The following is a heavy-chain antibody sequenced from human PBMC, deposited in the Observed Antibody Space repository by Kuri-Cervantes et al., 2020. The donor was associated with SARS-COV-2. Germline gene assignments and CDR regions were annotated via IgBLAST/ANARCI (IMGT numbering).Heavy chain of an antibody. J-gene: IGHJ4*02. V-gene: IGHV4-34*01. D-gene: IGHD3/OR15-3a*01. CDR1: GGSFSGYY. CDR3: ARHDFQVEVSFSH. Sequence: SETLSLTCAVYGGSFSGYYWSWIRQPPGKGLEWIGEINHSGSTNYNPSLKSRVTISVDTSKNQFSLKLSSVTAADTAVYYCARHDFQVEVSFSHWGQGTLVTVSS. CDR2: INHSGST.